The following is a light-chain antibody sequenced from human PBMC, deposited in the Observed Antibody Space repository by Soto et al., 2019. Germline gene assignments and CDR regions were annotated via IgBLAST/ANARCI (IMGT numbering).Light chain of an antibody. J-gene: IGKJ2*01. V-gene: IGKV1-9*01. CDR3: QQRNSYAPHT. CDR2: AAS. CDR1: QGISSY. Sequence: IQLTQSPSSLSASVGDRVTITCRASQGISSYLAWYQQKPGKAPKLLIYAASTLQRGVPSRFSGSGSGTDFTRTISSLQPEDFASYYCQQRNSYAPHTFGQGTKLEIK.